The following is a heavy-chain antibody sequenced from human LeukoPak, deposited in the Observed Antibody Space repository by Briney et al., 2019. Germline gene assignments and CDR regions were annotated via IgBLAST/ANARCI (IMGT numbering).Heavy chain of an antibody. J-gene: IGHJ4*02. D-gene: IGHD4-23*01. CDR2: MGYKGIHK. Sequence: GGSLRLSCAASGFTFNNFGMHWVRQAPGKGLEWVAFMGYKGIHKYYADSVKGRFTISKDNSKATLYLQMNSLRPEDTAVYYCARDLHGGYSSDYWGQGTLVTVSS. CDR3: ARDLHGGYSSDY. V-gene: IGHV3-30*02. CDR1: GFTFNNFG.